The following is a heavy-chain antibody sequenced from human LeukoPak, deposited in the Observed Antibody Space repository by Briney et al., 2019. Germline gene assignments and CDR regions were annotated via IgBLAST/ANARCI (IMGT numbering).Heavy chain of an antibody. Sequence: GRSLRLSCAASRFTFSSYGMHWVRQAPGKGLEWVAVISYDGSNKYYADSVKGRFTISRDNSKNTLYLQMNSLRAEDTAVYYCAKDSRYCSGGSCYTYYYGMDAWGQGTTVTVSS. CDR3: AKDSRYCSGGSCYTYYYGMDA. CDR2: ISYDGSNK. CDR1: RFTFSSYG. J-gene: IGHJ6*02. V-gene: IGHV3-30*18. D-gene: IGHD2-15*01.